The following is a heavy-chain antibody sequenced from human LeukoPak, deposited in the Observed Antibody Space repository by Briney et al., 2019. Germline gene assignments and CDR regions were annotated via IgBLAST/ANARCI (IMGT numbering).Heavy chain of an antibody. J-gene: IGHJ4*02. CDR3: AKGGSGWYPFHFEY. D-gene: IGHD6-19*01. CDR1: GLPFDDYA. V-gene: IGHV3-9*01. Sequence: GGSLRLSGELSGLPFDDYAMNWVRQVPGKGLEWVAGISRNSGSLDYADSVKGRFTISRDNSKNSLYLEMNSLRDDDTAFYYCAKGGSGWYPFHFEYWGQGVLVTVSS. CDR2: ISRNSGSL.